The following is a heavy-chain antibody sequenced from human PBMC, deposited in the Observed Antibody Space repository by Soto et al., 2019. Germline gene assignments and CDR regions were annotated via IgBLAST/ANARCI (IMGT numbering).Heavy chain of an antibody. J-gene: IGHJ4*02. D-gene: IGHD3-16*02. Sequence: QVQLVQSGAEVKKPGSSVKVSCKASGGTFSSYAISWVRQAPGQGLEWMGGIIPIFGSANYAQKFQGTVTITADESTSTAYMELRSLRSEDTAMYYCARDGPHREHYFDSWGQGTLVTVSS. CDR2: IIPIFGSA. V-gene: IGHV1-69*01. CDR3: ARDGPHREHYFDS. CDR1: GGTFSSYA.